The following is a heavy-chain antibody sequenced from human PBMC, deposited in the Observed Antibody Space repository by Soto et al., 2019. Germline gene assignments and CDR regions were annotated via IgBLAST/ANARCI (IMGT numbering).Heavy chain of an antibody. CDR2: ISWNSGSI. D-gene: IGHD2-2*01. Sequence: GGSLRLSCAASGFTFDDYAMHWVRQAPGKGLEWVSGISWNSGSIGYADSVKGRFTISRDNAKNSLYLQMNSLRAEDTALYYCAKSDKGVFVVVPAAMLDWGQGTLVTVSS. V-gene: IGHV3-9*01. CDR3: AKSDKGVFVVVPAAMLD. CDR1: GFTFDDYA. J-gene: IGHJ4*02.